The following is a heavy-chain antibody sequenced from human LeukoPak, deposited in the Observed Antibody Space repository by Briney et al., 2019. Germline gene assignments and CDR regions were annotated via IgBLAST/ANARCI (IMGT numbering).Heavy chain of an antibody. CDR3: ASGYWDDPISTDY. CDR2: IYYSGSN. CDR1: GGSVSSSRYY. Sequence: SETLSLTCTVSGGSVSSSRYYSGWIRQPPWKGREWIGYIYYSGSNYYNPSLKSRITMSVHTSKNQFSLKLSSVSAADAAVYYCASGYWDDPISTDYWGQGTLVTVSS. D-gene: IGHD1-1*01. J-gene: IGHJ4*02. V-gene: IGHV4-39*01.